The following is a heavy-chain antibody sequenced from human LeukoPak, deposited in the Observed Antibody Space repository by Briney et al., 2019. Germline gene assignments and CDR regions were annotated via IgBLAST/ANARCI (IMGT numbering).Heavy chain of an antibody. J-gene: IGHJ4*02. D-gene: IGHD3-22*01. CDR3: ARGDSSGYLFDY. V-gene: IGHV3-21*01. CDR2: ISSSSSYI. CDR1: GFTFSSYS. Sequence: GGSLRLSCAASGFTFSSYSMTWVRQAPGKGLEWVSSISSSSSYIYYADSVKGRFTISRDNAKNSLYLQMNSLRAEDTAVYYCARGDSSGYLFDYWGQGTLVTVSS.